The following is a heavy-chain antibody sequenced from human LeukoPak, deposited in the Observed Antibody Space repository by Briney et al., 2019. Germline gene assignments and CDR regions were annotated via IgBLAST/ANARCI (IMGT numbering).Heavy chain of an antibody. D-gene: IGHD6-19*01. CDR2: IKQDGSEK. CDR3: ARDGFQYSSGWYSGVGYFDY. V-gene: IGHV3-7*01. CDR1: GFTFGSYW. J-gene: IGHJ4*02. Sequence: PGGSLRLSCAASGFTFGSYWMTWVRQAPGKGLEWVANIKQDGSEKYYVDSVRGRFTISSDNAKNSLYLQMNSLRAEDTAVYYCARDGFQYSSGWYSGVGYFDYWGQGTLVTVSS.